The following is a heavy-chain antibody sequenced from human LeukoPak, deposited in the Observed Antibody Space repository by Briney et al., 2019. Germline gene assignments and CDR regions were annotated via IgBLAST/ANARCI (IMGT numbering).Heavy chain of an antibody. Sequence: GGSLRLSCAASGFTFSSYWMSWVRQAPGKGLEWVANIKQDGSEKNYVDSVEGRFTISRDNAKNSLELQMNSLRDEDTAVYYCARAGGYASSWAYWGQGTLVTVSS. CDR1: GFTFSSYW. J-gene: IGHJ4*02. CDR2: IKQDGSEK. CDR3: ARAGGYASSWAY. D-gene: IGHD5-12*01. V-gene: IGHV3-7*01.